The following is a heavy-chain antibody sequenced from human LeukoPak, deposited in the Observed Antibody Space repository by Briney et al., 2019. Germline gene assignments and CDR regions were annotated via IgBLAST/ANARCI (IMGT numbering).Heavy chain of an antibody. J-gene: IGHJ4*02. CDR1: GYTFTSYY. CDR3: AKGELRCKEFDY. CDR2: INPSGGST. D-gene: IGHD3-3*01. V-gene: IGHV1-46*01. Sequence: ASVKVSCKASGYTFTSYYMHWVRQAPGQGLEWMGIINPSGGSTSYAQKFQGRVTMTRDTSTSTVYMELSSLSSEDTAVYYCAKGELRCKEFDYWGQGTLVTVSS.